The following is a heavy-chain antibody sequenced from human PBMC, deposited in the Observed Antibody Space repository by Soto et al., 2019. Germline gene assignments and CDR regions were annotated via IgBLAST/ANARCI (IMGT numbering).Heavy chain of an antibody. V-gene: IGHV4-34*01. J-gene: IGHJ6*02. CDR2: INHSGST. CDR3: ARLITISGVVVYGMDV. Sequence: SETLSLTCAVYGGSFSCYYWSWIRQPPGKGLEWIGEINHSGSTNYNPAVESRVTISVDTSKNQFSLNLSSVTAADTPVYYCARLITISGVVVYGMDVWGQGTGVTVSS. CDR1: GGSFSCYY. D-gene: IGHD3-3*01.